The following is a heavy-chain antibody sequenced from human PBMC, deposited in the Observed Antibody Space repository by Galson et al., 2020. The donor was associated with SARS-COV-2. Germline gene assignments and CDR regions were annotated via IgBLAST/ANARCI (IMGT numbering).Heavy chain of an antibody. CDR1: GFTFSSYS. D-gene: IGHD1-1*01. V-gene: IGHV3-21*01. CDR3: AGTAPFLGTHRGLLFDY. Sequence: GGSLRLSCAASGFTFSSYSMNWVRQAPGKGLEWVSSISSSSSYIYYADSVKGRFTISSDNAENSLYLQMNSLRAEDTAVYYCAGTAPFLGTHRGLLFDYWGQGTLVTVSS. J-gene: IGHJ4*02. CDR2: ISSSSSYI.